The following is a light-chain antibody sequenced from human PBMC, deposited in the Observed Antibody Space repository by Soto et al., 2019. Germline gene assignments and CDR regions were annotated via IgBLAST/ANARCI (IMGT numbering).Light chain of an antibody. CDR1: QSVSSTY. J-gene: IGKJ5*01. CDR3: QQYGSSPPIT. CDR2: GAS. V-gene: IGKV3-20*01. Sequence: EIVLTQSPGTLSLSPWERATLSCRASQSVSSTYLAWYQQKPCQAPRLRIYGASTRATGIPDRFSGSGSGTDFTHTINRLEPEDFAVYYCQQYGSSPPITFGQGTRLQIK.